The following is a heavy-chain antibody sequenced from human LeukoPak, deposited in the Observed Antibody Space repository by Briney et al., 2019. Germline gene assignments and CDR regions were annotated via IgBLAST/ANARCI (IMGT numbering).Heavy chain of an antibody. V-gene: IGHV3-7*01. CDR2: IKQDGSER. CDR1: GFTFSKYW. Sequence: GGPLRLSCAASGFTFSKYWMSWVRQAPGKGLEWVANIKQDGSERYYVDSVKGRFTVSRDDAKNSLYLQMNSLRAEDTAVYYCVRGSYGAYDYWGQGSLVTVSS. CDR3: VRGSYGAYDY. D-gene: IGHD4-17*01. J-gene: IGHJ4*02.